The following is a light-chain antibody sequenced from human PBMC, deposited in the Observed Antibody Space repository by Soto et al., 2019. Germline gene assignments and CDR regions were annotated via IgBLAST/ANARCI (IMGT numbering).Light chain of an antibody. CDR2: AAS. CDR1: QNIRRY. J-gene: IGKJ2*01. V-gene: IGKV1-39*01. CDR3: QQSYSTPYT. Sequence: DIQMTQSPSSLSASVGDRVTITCRASQNIRRYLNWYQQKPGKAPELLISAASSLQSGVPSRFSGGGSGTDFTLTISSLQPDDSATYYCQQSYSTPYTLGQGTNLEIK.